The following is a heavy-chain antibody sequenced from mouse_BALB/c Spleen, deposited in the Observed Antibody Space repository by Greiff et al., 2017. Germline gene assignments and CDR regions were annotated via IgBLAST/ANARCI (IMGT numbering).Heavy chain of an antibody. V-gene: IGHV1S29*02. CDR1: GYTFTDYN. Sequence: EVQLQQSGPELVKPGASVKISCKASGYTFTDYNMHWVKRSHGKSLEWIGYIYPYNGGTGYNQKFKSKATLTVDNSSSTAYMELRSLTSEDSAVYYCARRGAGYWYFDVWGAGTTVTVSS. J-gene: IGHJ1*01. CDR3: ARRGAGYWYFDV. CDR2: IYPYNGGT.